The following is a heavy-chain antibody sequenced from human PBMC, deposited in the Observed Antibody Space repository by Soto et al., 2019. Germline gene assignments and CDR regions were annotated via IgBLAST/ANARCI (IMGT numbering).Heavy chain of an antibody. D-gene: IGHD3-3*02. CDR2: IHHSGNS. J-gene: IGHJ5*02. Sequence: SETLSLTCAVSGDSISSDKWWSWVRQPPGKGLEWIGEIHHSGNSNYNPSLKSRVIISVDKSKNQFSLNLSSVTDADTAVYYCAKVGSLISSHTWGQGTLVTVSS. V-gene: IGHV4-4*02. CDR3: AKVGSLISSHT. CDR1: GDSISSDKW.